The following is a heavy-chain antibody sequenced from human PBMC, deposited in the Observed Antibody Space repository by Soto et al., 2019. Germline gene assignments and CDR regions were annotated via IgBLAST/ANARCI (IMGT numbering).Heavy chain of an antibody. CDR1: GFTFSTYG. Sequence: GGSLSLSCAASGFTFSTYGMHSVRPAPGKGLEWVAVIWYDGSYKYYADSVKGRFSVSRDNSRNTMYLQTNSLRAEDTAVYYCARIDCTGGSCRPYYYYGMDVWGQGTTVTVAS. CDR2: IWYDGSYK. V-gene: IGHV3-33*01. J-gene: IGHJ6*02. CDR3: ARIDCTGGSCRPYYYYGMDV. D-gene: IGHD2-15*01.